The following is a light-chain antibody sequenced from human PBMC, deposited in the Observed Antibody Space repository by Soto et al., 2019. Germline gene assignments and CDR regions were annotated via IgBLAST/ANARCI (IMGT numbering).Light chain of an antibody. J-gene: IGKJ5*01. CDR1: QSISSW. CDR3: QQSYRTPT. CDR2: KAS. Sequence: DIQMTQSASTLSASVGDRVTITCRASQSISSWLAWYQQKPGKAPKLLIYKASSLESGVPSRFSGSGSGTDYTLTISSLQPEDFATYYCQQSYRTPTFGQGTRLEIK. V-gene: IGKV1-5*03.